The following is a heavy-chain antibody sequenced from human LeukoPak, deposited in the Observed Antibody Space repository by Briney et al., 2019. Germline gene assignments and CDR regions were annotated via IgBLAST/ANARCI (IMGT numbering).Heavy chain of an antibody. D-gene: IGHD4-17*01. Sequence: SETLSLTCTVSGGSISSYYWSWIRQPPGKGLEWTGYIYTSGSTNYNPSLNSRVTISVDTSKNQFSLKLSSVTAADTAVYYCARRAGYGDYGWFDPWGQGTLVTVSS. J-gene: IGHJ5*02. CDR3: ARRAGYGDYGWFDP. CDR1: GGSISSYY. CDR2: IYTSGST. V-gene: IGHV4-4*09.